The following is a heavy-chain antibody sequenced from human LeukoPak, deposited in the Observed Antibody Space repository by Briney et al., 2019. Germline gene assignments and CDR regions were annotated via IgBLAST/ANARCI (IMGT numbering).Heavy chain of an antibody. J-gene: IGHJ3*02. D-gene: IGHD5-24*01. CDR3: ARDSRRDGYNLYAFDI. Sequence: SETLSLTCTVSGGSISSGSYYWSWIRQPAGKGLEWIGRIYTSGSTNYNPSLKSRVTISVDTSKNQISLKLSSVTAADTAVYYCARDSRRDGYNLYAFDIWGQGTMVTVSS. CDR2: IYTSGST. V-gene: IGHV4-61*02. CDR1: GGSISSGSYY.